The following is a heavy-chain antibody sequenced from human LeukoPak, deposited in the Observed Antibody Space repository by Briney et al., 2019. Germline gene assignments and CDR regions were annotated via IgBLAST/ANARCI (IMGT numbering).Heavy chain of an antibody. V-gene: IGHV1-18*01. CDR3: ARDCSSTSCSSGAGYLYDFWSGFDY. CDR1: GYTFTSYG. D-gene: IGHD2-2*01. J-gene: IGHJ4*02. Sequence: GASVKVSCKASGYTFTSYGISWVRQAPGQGLECMGWISAYNGNTNYAQKLQGRVTMTTDTSTSTAYMELRSLRSDDTAVYYCARDCSSTSCSSGAGYLYDFWSGFDYWGQGTLVTVSS. CDR2: ISAYNGNT.